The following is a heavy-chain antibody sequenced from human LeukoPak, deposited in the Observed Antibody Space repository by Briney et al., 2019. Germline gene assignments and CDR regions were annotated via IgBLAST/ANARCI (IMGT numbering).Heavy chain of an antibody. CDR2: IYYSGST. V-gene: IGHV4-39*01. Sequence: SETLSLTCTVSGGSISSSSYYWGWIRQPPGKGLEWIGSIYYSGSTYYNPSLKSRVTISVDTSKNQFSLKLSSVTAADTAVYYCASHLGFFWSGPDYWGQGTLVTVSS. J-gene: IGHJ4*02. CDR1: GGSISSSSYY. CDR3: ASHLGFFWSGPDY. D-gene: IGHD3-3*01.